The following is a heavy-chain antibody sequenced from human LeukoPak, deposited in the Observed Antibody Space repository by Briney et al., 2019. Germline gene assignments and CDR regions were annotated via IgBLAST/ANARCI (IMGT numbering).Heavy chain of an antibody. V-gene: IGHV1-8*02. CDR1: GYTFTSYG. CDR2: MNPNSGNT. D-gene: IGHD1-26*01. CDR3: TRDWGPNSGNFHYDGFDI. Sequence: ASVKVSCKASGYTFTSYGISWVRQAPGQGLEWMGWMNPNSGNTGYAQKFQGRVTMTRDTSISTAYMELSRLISDDTAVYYCTRDWGPNSGNFHYDGFDIWGQGTMVTVSS. J-gene: IGHJ3*02.